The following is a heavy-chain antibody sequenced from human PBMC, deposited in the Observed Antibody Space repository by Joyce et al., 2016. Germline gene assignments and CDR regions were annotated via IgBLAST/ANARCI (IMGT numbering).Heavy chain of an antibody. V-gene: IGHV3-23*01. CDR2: ISGGGGST. Sequence: EVQLLESGGGLAQPGGSLRISCAASGFTFSIYSMRWVRQAPGKGLEWVSTISGGGGSTYHADSVKGRFTISRDNSMNTLYLQMNSLRAEDTAVYYCAKALGPGVVTALPRYEYWGQGTLVTVSS. CDR3: AKALGPGVVTALPRYEY. D-gene: IGHD2-21*02. CDR1: GFTFSIYS. J-gene: IGHJ4*02.